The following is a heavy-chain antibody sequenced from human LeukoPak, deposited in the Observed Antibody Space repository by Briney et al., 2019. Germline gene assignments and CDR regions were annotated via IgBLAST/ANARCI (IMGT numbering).Heavy chain of an antibody. D-gene: IGHD1-26*01. CDR1: GGSIYSTTFY. J-gene: IGHJ4*02. CDR3: ARRSDSGSDDGEDYFDY. Sequence: SETLSLTCTVCGGSIYSTTFYWGWIRQPPGKGLEWIGSMYYDGSTYHNPSLKSRVTISVDTSNNQFSLKLTSVTAADTAVYFCARRSDSGSDDGEDYFDYWGQGTLVSVSS. V-gene: IGHV4-39*01. CDR2: MYYDGST.